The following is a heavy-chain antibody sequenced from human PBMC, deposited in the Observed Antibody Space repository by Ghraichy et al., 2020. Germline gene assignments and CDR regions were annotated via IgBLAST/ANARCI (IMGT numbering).Heavy chain of an antibody. Sequence: GGSLRLSCAASGFTFSSYGMHWVRQAPGKGLEWVAVIWYDGSNKYYADSVKGRFTISRDNSKNTLYLQMNSLRAEDTAVYYCARDLPYLNGPTGYYYGMDVWGQGTTVTVSS. CDR1: GFTFSSYG. D-gene: IGHD2-8*01. V-gene: IGHV3-33*01. CDR3: ARDLPYLNGPTGYYYGMDV. J-gene: IGHJ6*02. CDR2: IWYDGSNK.